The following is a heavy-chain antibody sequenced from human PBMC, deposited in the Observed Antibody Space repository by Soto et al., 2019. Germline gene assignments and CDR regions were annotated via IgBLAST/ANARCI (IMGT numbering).Heavy chain of an antibody. J-gene: IGHJ5*02. Sequence: QVQLVESAGGLVPPGGSLRLSCAGSGFTIGDSYMSWIRQAPGKGLEWLSYISPGSRYPAYADSVKGRFTISRDNAKRSLYLQMMSLTAEDTAIYYCVRGGGGGLFDPWGQGTMVTVSS. V-gene: IGHV3-11*06. D-gene: IGHD2-15*01. CDR3: VRGGGGGLFDP. CDR1: GFTIGDSY. CDR2: ISPGSRYP.